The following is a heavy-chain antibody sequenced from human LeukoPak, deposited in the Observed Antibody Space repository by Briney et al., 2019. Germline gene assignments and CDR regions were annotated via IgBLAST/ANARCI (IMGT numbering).Heavy chain of an antibody. J-gene: IGHJ6*02. Sequence: GGSLRLSCAASGFTFSSYAMSWVRQAPGKGLEWASGISGSGDSTYYADSVKGRFTISRDKSKNTLYLQMNSLRAGDTAVYYCAKRPADCSSTSCPVINHYYYGMDVWGQGTTVTVFS. D-gene: IGHD2-2*01. V-gene: IGHV3-23*01. CDR2: ISGSGDST. CDR1: GFTFSSYA. CDR3: AKRPADCSSTSCPVINHYYYGMDV.